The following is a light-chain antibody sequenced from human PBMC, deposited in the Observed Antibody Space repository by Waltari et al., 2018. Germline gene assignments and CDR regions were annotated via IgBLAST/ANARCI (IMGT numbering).Light chain of an antibody. Sequence: TQDPAVSVAMGQPARIPCQGDSLRTFFASGYKQRPGQAPIIVVYGQNDRPSGVPDRFSGSSSDNTASLTITGAQAEDEGFYYCHSRDASGVGGTFGGGTKLTVL. CDR2: GQN. CDR1: SLRTFF. V-gene: IGLV3-19*01. CDR3: HSRDASGVGGT. J-gene: IGLJ2*01.